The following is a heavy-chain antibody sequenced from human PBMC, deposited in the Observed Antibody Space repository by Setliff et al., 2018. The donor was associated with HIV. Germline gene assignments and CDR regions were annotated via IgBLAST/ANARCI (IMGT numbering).Heavy chain of an antibody. J-gene: IGHJ4*02. Sequence: SGPTLVNPTQTLTLTCTFSGFSLSSNGVSVGWIRQAPGKAPEWLALVYWNDNKQYSPSLKTRVTVTKDTSRNRVVLTMTDLDPVDTATYYCAHSDREVSGPYFDYWGQGVLVTVSS. V-gene: IGHV2-5*01. CDR2: VYWNDNK. D-gene: IGHD5-12*01. CDR3: AHSDREVSGPYFDY. CDR1: GFSLSSNGVS.